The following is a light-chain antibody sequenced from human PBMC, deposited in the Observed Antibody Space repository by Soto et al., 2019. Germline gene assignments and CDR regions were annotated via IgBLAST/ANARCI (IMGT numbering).Light chain of an antibody. CDR3: SSKTSSRTPFV. Sequence: QSVLTQPASVSGSPGQSITISCTGTSSDVGGYNYVSWYQQHPGNAPRLMIYEVNNRPSGVPNRFSGSKSGNTASLTISGLQAEDEADYYCSSKTSSRTPFVFXTGTKDHRP. CDR2: EVN. J-gene: IGLJ1*01. CDR1: SSDVGGYNY. V-gene: IGLV2-14*01.